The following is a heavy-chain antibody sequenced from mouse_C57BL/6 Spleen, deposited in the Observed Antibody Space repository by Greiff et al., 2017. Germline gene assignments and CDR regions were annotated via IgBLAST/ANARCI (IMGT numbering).Heavy chain of an antibody. D-gene: IGHD5-5*01. Sequence: EVQLQQSVAELVRPGASVKLSCTASGFNFKNTYMHWVKQRPEQGLEWIGRIAPANGNTKYAPKFQGKATITADTSSNTAYLQLSSLTSEDTAFYYCARSDYPYARDYWGQGTSVTVAS. CDR3: ARSDYPYARDY. CDR2: IAPANGNT. J-gene: IGHJ4*01. CDR1: GFNFKNTY. V-gene: IGHV14-3*01.